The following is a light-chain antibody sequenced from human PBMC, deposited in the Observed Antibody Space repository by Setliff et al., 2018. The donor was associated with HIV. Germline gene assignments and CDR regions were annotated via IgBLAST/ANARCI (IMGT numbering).Light chain of an antibody. J-gene: IGLJ1*01. Sequence: SVLTQPASVSGSPGQSITISCTGSSSDVGGYDYVAWYQQHPGKTPELLIFDVHNRPSGVSHRFSGSKSGNTASLTISGLQTEDEADYYCCSYTSSLTYVFGTGTKVTVL. V-gene: IGLV2-14*03. CDR2: DVH. CDR3: CSYTSSLTYV. CDR1: SSDVGGYDY.